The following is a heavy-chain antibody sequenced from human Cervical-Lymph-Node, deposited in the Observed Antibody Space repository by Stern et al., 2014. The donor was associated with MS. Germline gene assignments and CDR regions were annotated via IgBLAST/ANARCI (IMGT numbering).Heavy chain of an antibody. V-gene: IGHV4-31*03. J-gene: IGHJ4*02. Sequence: VQLEESGPGLVKPSQTLSLTCTVSGGSISSGGYYWSWIRQHPGKGLEWIGYIHYSGSTYYNPSLKSRVTISVDTSKNQFSLKLSSVTAADTALYYCARSDRLWGSFDYWGQGTLVTVSS. CDR1: GGSISSGGYY. CDR2: IHYSGST. CDR3: ARSDRLWGSFDY. D-gene: IGHD3-16*01.